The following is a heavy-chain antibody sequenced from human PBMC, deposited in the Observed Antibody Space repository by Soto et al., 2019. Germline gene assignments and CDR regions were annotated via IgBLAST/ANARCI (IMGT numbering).Heavy chain of an antibody. CDR2: IGSNGTST. J-gene: IGHJ4*02. Sequence: PGGALRLSCGASGVPFSSYHMSWVRQAPGKGLEWVSAIGSNGTSTYYADPMRGRFTISRVNSTNTLFLHMNSLRVEDSAVYFCAKAFDRRWPYSSDSSGPGALVTVSS. V-gene: IGHV3-23*01. D-gene: IGHD2-15*01. CDR3: AKAFDRRWPYSSDS. CDR1: GVPFSSYH.